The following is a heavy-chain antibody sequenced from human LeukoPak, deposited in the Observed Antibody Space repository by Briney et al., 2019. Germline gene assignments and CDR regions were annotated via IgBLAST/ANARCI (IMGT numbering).Heavy chain of an antibody. CDR1: GSSISNYY. CDR2: IYDSGSTA. D-gene: IGHD6-13*01. Sequence: SETLSLTCTVSGSSISNYYWSWIRQPPGKGLEWIGYIYDSGSTADYNPSLKSRVTISVDTSENQFSLKLSSVTAADTAVYYCAIIRSSSSWPRTTKGLRPEYYFDYWGQGTLVTVSS. V-gene: IGHV4-59*01. J-gene: IGHJ4*02. CDR3: AIIRSSSSWPRTTKGLRPEYYFDY.